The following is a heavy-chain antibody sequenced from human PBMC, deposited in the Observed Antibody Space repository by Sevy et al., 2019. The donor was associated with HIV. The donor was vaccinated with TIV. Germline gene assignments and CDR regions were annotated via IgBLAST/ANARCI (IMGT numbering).Heavy chain of an antibody. D-gene: IGHD2-15*01. Sequence: GGSLRLSCVASGFHLSDYWMHWVRQVPGKGLIWVSRISDDERNRGYAESVRGRFTISRDDAKNTLYLQMNRLRVEDTGIYFCARINPSIPVPGSLRSDPWGQGTRVTVSS. CDR3: ARINPSIPVPGSLRSDP. J-gene: IGHJ5*02. V-gene: IGHV3-74*01. CDR1: GFHLSDYW. CDR2: ISDDERNR.